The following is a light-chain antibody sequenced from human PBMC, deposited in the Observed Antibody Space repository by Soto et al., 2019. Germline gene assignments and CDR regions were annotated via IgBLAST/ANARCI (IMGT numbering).Light chain of an antibody. CDR2: GAS. CDR3: HQYNNFWT. CDR1: QSVSSR. J-gene: IGKJ1*01. V-gene: IGKV3-15*01. Sequence: EIVMTQSPATLSVSPGERVTLSCRASQSVSSRLAWYHQKPGQSPRLLIYGASTRATGIPARISGSGSGTEFTLTISSLQSEDFGLYYCHQYNNFWTFGQGTKVDIK.